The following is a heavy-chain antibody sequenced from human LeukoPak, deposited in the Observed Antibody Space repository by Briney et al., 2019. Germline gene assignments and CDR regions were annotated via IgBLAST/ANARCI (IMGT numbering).Heavy chain of an antibody. CDR2: INPNSGGT. D-gene: IGHD5-24*01. J-gene: IGHJ6*03. CDR3: AGPQEMATLYYMDV. CDR1: GYIFSGYY. Sequence: GASVKVSCKASGYIFSGYYMHWMRQAPGQGLEWMGWINPNSGGTNYAQKFQGRVTMTRDTSISTAYMELSRLRSDDTAVYYCAGPQEMATLYYMDVWGKGTTVTVSS. V-gene: IGHV1-2*02.